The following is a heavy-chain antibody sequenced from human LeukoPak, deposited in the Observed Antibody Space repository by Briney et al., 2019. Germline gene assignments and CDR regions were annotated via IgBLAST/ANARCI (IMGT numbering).Heavy chain of an antibody. CDR2: ISESGGST. CDR3: AKGNAAFDI. Sequence: GGSLRLSCAASEFTFSNYAMSWVRPAPGKGLEWVSSISESGGSTYYADSGKGRFTISRDNSKNTLYLQMNSLRVEDTAVYYCAKGNAAFDIWGQGTMVTVSS. D-gene: IGHD1-1*01. CDR1: EFTFSNYA. J-gene: IGHJ3*02. V-gene: IGHV3-23*01.